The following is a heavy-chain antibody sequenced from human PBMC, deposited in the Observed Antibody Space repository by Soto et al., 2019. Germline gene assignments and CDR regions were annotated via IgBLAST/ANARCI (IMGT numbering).Heavy chain of an antibody. D-gene: IGHD2-2*01. CDR3: ARGDIVLVPAAKLRSFDY. J-gene: IGHJ4*02. CDR1: GFSLSTSGVG. Sequence: SGPTLVNPTQTLTLTCTFSGFSLSTSGVGVGWIRQPPGKALEWLALIYWNDDKRYSPSLKSRLTITKDTSKNQVVLTMTNMDPVDTATYYCARGDIVLVPAAKLRSFDYWGQGTLVTVSS. V-gene: IGHV2-5*01. CDR2: IYWNDDK.